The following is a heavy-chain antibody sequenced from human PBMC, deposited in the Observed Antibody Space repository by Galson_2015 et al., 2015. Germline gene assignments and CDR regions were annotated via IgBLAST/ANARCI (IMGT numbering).Heavy chain of an antibody. Sequence: SLRLSCAASGFTFSSYGMHWVRQAPGKGLEWVAVISYDGSNKYYADPVRGRFTISRDNSKNTLYLQMNSLRAEDTAVYYCAKGFGDYFDAFDIWGQGTMVTVSS. V-gene: IGHV3-30*18. CDR2: ISYDGSNK. CDR1: GFTFSSYG. D-gene: IGHD3-16*01. J-gene: IGHJ3*02. CDR3: AKGFGDYFDAFDI.